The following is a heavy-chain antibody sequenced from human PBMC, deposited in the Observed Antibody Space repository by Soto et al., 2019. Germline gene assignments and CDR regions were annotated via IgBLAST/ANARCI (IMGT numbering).Heavy chain of an antibody. CDR2: INPNSGGT. CDR1: GYTFTGYY. J-gene: IGHJ4*02. Sequence: ASVKVSCKASGYTFTGYYMHWVRQAPGQGLEWMGWINPNSGGTNYAQTFQGWVTMTRDTSISTAYMELSRLRSDDTAVYYCARGRLRFLEWLPHPFDYWGQGTLVTVSS. V-gene: IGHV1-2*04. CDR3: ARGRLRFLEWLPHPFDY. D-gene: IGHD3-3*01.